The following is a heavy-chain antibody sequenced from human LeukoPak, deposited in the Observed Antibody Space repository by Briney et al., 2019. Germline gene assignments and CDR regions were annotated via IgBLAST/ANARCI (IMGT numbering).Heavy chain of an antibody. D-gene: IGHD3-10*01. CDR1: GYSFSTYG. V-gene: IGHV1-18*01. J-gene: IGHJ3*02. CDR2: ITAYNGNT. Sequence: ASVKVSCKTSGYSFSTYGVTWVRQAPGQGLEWMGWITAYNGNTNYAQKLQGRVTMTTDKSTSTAYMELSSLRSEDTAVYYCATPMGYYDAFDIWGQGTMVTVSS. CDR3: ATPMGYYDAFDI.